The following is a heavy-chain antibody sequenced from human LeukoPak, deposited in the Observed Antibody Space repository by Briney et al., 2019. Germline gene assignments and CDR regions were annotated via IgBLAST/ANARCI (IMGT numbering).Heavy chain of an antibody. V-gene: IGHV1-69*01. Sequence: SVKVSCKASGGTFSSYAISWVRQAPGQGLEWMGGIIPIFGTANYAQKFQGRVTITADESTSTAYMELSSLRSEDTAVYYCARSLGYCSGGSCYLGYYYYYMDVWGKGTTVTVSS. CDR3: ARSLGYCSGGSCYLGYYYYYMDV. CDR2: IIPIFGTA. D-gene: IGHD2-15*01. CDR1: GGTFSSYA. J-gene: IGHJ6*03.